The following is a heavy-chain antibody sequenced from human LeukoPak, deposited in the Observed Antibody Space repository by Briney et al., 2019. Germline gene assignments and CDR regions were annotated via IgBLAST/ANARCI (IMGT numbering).Heavy chain of an antibody. CDR3: ARDGRIQGFDY. D-gene: IGHD5-18*01. J-gene: IGHJ4*02. V-gene: IGHV4-59*12. Sequence: SETLSLTCTVSGGSINNYYWSWVRQPPGKGLEWIGYIYYSGSTYYNPSLKSRVTISVDTSKNQFSLKLSSVTAADTAVYYCARDGRIQGFDYWGQGTLVTVSS. CDR1: GGSINNYY. CDR2: IYYSGST.